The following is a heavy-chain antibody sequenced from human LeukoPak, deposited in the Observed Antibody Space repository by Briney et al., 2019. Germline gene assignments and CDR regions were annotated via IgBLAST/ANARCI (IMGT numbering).Heavy chain of an antibody. CDR1: GFTFSSYS. Sequence: GGSLRLSCAASGFTFSSYSMNWVRQAPGKGLEWVSSISSSSSYIYYADSVKGRFTISRDNAKNSLYLQMNSLRAEDTAVYYCARVYDSSASYYFDYWGQGTLVTVSS. V-gene: IGHV3-21*01. D-gene: IGHD3-22*01. CDR3: ARVYDSSASYYFDY. J-gene: IGHJ4*02. CDR2: ISSSSSYI.